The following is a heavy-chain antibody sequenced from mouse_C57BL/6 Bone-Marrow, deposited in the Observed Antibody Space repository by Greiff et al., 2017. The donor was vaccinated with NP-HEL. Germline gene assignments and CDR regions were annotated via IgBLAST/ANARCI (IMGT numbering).Heavy chain of an antibody. D-gene: IGHD2-2*01. CDR2: INPSTGGT. CDR3: ARLAPVTTRGYAMDY. V-gene: IGHV1-42*01. J-gene: IGHJ4*01. CDR1: GYSFTGYY. Sequence: EVQVVESGPELVKPGASVKISCKASGYSFTGYYMNWVKQSPEKSLEWIGEINPSTGGTTYNQKVKAKATLTVDQASSTAYMQLKSLTSEDSAVYYCARLAPVTTRGYAMDYWGQGTSVTVSS.